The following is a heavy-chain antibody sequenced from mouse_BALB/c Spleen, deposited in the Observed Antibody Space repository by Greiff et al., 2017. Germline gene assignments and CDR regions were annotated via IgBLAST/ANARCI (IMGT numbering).Heavy chain of an antibody. Sequence: VQLQQSGAELVKPGASVKLSCKASGYTFTSYWMHWVKQRPGQGLEWIGEINPSNGRTNYNEKFKSKATLTVDKSSSTAYMQLSSLTSEDSAVYYCALYDYGFDYWGQGTTLTVSS. CDR2: INPSNGRT. D-gene: IGHD2-4*01. CDR3: ALYDYGFDY. V-gene: IGHV1S81*02. CDR1: GYTFTSYW. J-gene: IGHJ2*01.